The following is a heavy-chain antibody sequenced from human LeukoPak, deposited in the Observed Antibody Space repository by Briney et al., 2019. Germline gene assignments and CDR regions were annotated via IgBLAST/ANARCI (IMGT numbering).Heavy chain of an antibody. V-gene: IGHV3-74*01. CDR3: ARALITMVRGVNWFDP. Sequence: GGSLRLSCAASGFTFSSYWMHWVRQAPGKGLVWVSRINSDGSSTSYADPVKGRFTISRDNAKNALYLQMNSLRAEDTAVYYCARALITMVRGVNWFDPWGQGTLVTVSS. J-gene: IGHJ5*02. CDR1: GFTFSSYW. D-gene: IGHD3-10*01. CDR2: INSDGSST.